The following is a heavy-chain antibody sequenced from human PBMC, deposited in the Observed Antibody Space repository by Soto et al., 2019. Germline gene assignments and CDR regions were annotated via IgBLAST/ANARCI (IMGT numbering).Heavy chain of an antibody. CDR1: GFTFSRYG. V-gene: IGHV3-33*01. CDR2: IWSDGSDT. D-gene: IGHD3-22*01. Sequence: GGSLRLSCAVSGFTFSRYGMHWLRQCPGKGLEWVGLIWSDGSDTRYGDSMKGRLTISRDNSKNTLYLQMNSLRAEDTAVYYCARGPSSGYLIEYWGQGTQVTVSS. J-gene: IGHJ4*02. CDR3: ARGPSSGYLIEY.